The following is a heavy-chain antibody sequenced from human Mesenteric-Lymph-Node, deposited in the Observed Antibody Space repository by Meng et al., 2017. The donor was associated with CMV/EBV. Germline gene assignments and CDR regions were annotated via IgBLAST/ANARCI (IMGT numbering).Heavy chain of an antibody. J-gene: IGHJ4*02. V-gene: IGHV4-39*07. CDR3: ARDGDYYDSSGYNPFDY. Sequence: QLQLQESGPELVKPSETLSLTCTVSGGSISSSSYYWGWIRQPPGKGLEWIGSIYYSGSTYYNPSLKSRVTISVDTSKNQFSLKLSSVTAADTAVYYCARDGDYYDSSGYNPFDYWGQGTLVTVSS. D-gene: IGHD3-22*01. CDR1: GGSISSSSYY. CDR2: IYYSGST.